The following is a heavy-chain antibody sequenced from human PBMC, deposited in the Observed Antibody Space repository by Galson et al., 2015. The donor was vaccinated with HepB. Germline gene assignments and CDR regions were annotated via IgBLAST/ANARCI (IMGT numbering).Heavy chain of an antibody. Sequence: SLRLSCAASGFTFSSYWMHWVRQAPGKGLVWVSRINSDGSSTSYADSVKGRFTISRDNAKNTLYLQMNSLRAEDTAVYYCARERRADYPPGYDAFDIWGQGTMVTVSS. D-gene: IGHD4-11*01. J-gene: IGHJ3*02. CDR3: ARERRADYPPGYDAFDI. CDR1: GFTFSSYW. CDR2: INSDGSST. V-gene: IGHV3-74*01.